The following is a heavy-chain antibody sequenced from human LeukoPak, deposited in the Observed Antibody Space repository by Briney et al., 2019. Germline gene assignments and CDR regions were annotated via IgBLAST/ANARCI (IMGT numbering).Heavy chain of an antibody. J-gene: IGHJ4*02. D-gene: IGHD2-2*01. Sequence: GGSLRLSCAASGFTFSSYAMSWVRQAPWKGLEWVGFIRSKAYGGTTEYAASVKGRFTISRDDSKSIAYLQMNSLKTEDTAVDYCTRYVVGPAAMASRDYFDYWGQGTLVTVSS. CDR1: GFTFSSYA. CDR2: IRSKAYGGTT. V-gene: IGHV3-49*04. CDR3: TRYVVGPAAMASRDYFDY.